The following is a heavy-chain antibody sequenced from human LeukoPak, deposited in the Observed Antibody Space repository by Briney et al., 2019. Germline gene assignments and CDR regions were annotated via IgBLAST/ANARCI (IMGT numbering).Heavy chain of an antibody. Sequence: GGSRRLSCAASGFTFSSYSMNWVRQAPGKGQEWVSSIRSSSSYIYYADSVKGRFTISRDNAKNSLYLQMNSLRAEDTAVYYCAREDYDFWSGYYSKVNFDYWGQGTLVTVSS. CDR3: AREDYDFWSGYYSKVNFDY. CDR1: GFTFSSYS. D-gene: IGHD3-3*01. J-gene: IGHJ4*02. V-gene: IGHV3-21*01. CDR2: IRSSSSYI.